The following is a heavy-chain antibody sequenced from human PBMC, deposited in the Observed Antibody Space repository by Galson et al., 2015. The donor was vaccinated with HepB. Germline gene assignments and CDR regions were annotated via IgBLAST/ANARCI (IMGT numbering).Heavy chain of an antibody. V-gene: IGHV1-24*01. D-gene: IGHD3-3*01. CDR1: GYTLTELS. CDR2: FDPEDGGT. J-gene: IGHJ4*02. CDR3: ATYYDFWSGYYHY. Sequence: SVKVSCKVSGYTLTELSMHWVRQAPGKGLEWMGGFDPEDGGTIYAQKFQGRVTMTEDTSTDTAYMELSSLRSEDTAVYYCATYYDFWSGYYHYWGQGTLVTVSS.